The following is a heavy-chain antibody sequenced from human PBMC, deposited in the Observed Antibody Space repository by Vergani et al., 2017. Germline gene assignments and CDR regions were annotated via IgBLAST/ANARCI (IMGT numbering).Heavy chain of an antibody. CDR3: ARGLINYDSSGYYFDY. CDR2: IKQDGSEK. Sequence: EVQLVESGGGLVQPGGSLRLSCAASGFTFSSHWMSWVRQAPGKGLEWVANIKQDGSEKYYVDSVKGRFTISRDNAKNSLYLQMNSLRAEDTAVYYCARGLINYDSSGYYFDYWGQGTLVTVSS. CDR1: GFTFSSHW. D-gene: IGHD3-22*01. V-gene: IGHV3-7*04. J-gene: IGHJ4*02.